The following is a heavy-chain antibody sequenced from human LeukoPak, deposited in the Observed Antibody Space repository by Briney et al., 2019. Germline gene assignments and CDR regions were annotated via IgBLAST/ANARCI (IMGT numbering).Heavy chain of an antibody. CDR2: INHSGSS. CDR3: ARYSREAFDI. D-gene: IGHD5-18*01. V-gene: IGHV4-34*01. Sequence: SETLSLTCAVYGGSFSGYYWSWIGQPPGKGLEWIGEINHSGSSNYNPSLKSRVTISVDTSKNQFSLKLSSVTAADTAVYYCARYSREAFDIWGQGTMVTVSS. J-gene: IGHJ3*02. CDR1: GGSFSGYY.